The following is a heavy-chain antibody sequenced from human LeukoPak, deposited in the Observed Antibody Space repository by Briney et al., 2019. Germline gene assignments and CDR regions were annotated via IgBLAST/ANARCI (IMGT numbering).Heavy chain of an antibody. V-gene: IGHV4-34*01. D-gene: IGHD3-22*01. Sequence: SETLSLTCAVYGGSFSGYYWSWIRQPPGKGLEWIGEINHSGRTNYNPSLKSRVTISVDTSKNQFSLKLSSVTAADTAVYYCARAGDNSGYCDYWGQGTLVTVSS. CDR2: INHSGRT. CDR3: ARAGDNSGYCDY. J-gene: IGHJ4*02. CDR1: GGSFSGYY.